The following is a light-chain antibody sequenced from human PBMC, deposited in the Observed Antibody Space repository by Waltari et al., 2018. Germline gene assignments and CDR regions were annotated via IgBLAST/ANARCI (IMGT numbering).Light chain of an antibody. V-gene: IGKV2-28*01. CDR2: LGS. Sequence: DIVMTQSPLSLPVTPGEPASISCRSSQSLLHSNGYNYLDWYLQKPGQSPQLLIYLGSNRASGVPDRFSGSGSGTDFTLKISMVEAEDVGVYYCMQALQTPRTFGQGTKVEIK. CDR1: QSLLHSNGYNY. J-gene: IGKJ1*01. CDR3: MQALQTPRT.